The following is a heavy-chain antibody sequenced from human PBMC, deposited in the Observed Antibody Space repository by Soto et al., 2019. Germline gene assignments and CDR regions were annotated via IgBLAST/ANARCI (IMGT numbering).Heavy chain of an antibody. V-gene: IGHV4-4*02. D-gene: IGHD3-10*01. Sequence: QVQLQESGPGLVKPSGTLSLTCAVSGGSISSSNWWSWLRQHPGKGLEWIGETHHSGTTNYNPSLKSRVTISGDKSKNQFSLKLSSVTAADTAVYYCAREGSGSSFFDYWGQGTLVTVSS. J-gene: IGHJ4*02. CDR1: GGSISSSNW. CDR3: AREGSGSSFFDY. CDR2: THHSGTT.